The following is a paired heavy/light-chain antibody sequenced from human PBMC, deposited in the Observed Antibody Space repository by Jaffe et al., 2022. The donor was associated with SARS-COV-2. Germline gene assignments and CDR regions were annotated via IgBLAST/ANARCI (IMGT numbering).Heavy chain of an antibody. Sequence: QVQLVESGGGLVKPGGSLRLSCAASGFTFSDYYMSWIRQAPGKGLEWVSYISSSASTIYYADSVKGRLTISRDNTKNSLYLQMNSLRAEDTAVYYCARVIVATVRTKYYFDYWGQGTLVTVSS. J-gene: IGHJ4*02. V-gene: IGHV3-11*01. D-gene: IGHD5-12*01. CDR2: ISSSASTI. CDR1: GFTFSDYY. CDR3: ARVIVATVRTKYYFDY.
Light chain of an antibody. V-gene: IGLV3-1*01. CDR2: QDT. J-gene: IGLJ2*01. CDR1: QLEDKY. CDR3: QAWDTSTAHVGV. Sequence: SYELTQPPSVSVSPGQTASITCSGDQLEDKYACWYQQKPGQSPVLVIYQDTKRPSGIPERFSGSNSGNTATLTISGTQAMDEADYYCQAWDTSTAHVGVFGGGTQLTVL.